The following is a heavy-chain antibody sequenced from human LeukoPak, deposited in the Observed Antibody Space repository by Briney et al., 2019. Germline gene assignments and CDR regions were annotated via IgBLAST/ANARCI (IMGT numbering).Heavy chain of an antibody. V-gene: IGHV1-8*01. CDR1: GYTFTGYD. D-gene: IGHD5-12*01. Sequence: ASVKVSCKASGYTFTGYDINWVRQATGQGLEWMGWMNPNSGNTGYAQKFQGRVTMTRNTSISTAYMELSSLRSEDTAVYYCATSLAPYIVATVNDAFDIWGQGTMVTVSS. CDR2: MNPNSGNT. J-gene: IGHJ3*02. CDR3: ATSLAPYIVATVNDAFDI.